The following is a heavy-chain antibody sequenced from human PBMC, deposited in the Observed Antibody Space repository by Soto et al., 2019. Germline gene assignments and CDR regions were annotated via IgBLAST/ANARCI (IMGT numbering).Heavy chain of an antibody. J-gene: IGHJ6*02. CDR2: ISYDGSNK. CDR3: AYGAESESPVGYYYGMDV. D-gene: IGHD1-26*01. Sequence: QVQLVESGGGVVQPGRSLRLSCAASGFTFSSYGMHWVRQAPGKGLEWVAVISYDGSNKYYADSVKGRFTISRDNSKNTLYLQMNSLRAEDTAVYYCAYGAESESPVGYYYGMDVWGQGTTVTVSS. CDR1: GFTFSSYG. V-gene: IGHV3-30*03.